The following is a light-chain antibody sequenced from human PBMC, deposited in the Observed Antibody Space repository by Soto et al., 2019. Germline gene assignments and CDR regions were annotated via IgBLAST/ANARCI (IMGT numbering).Light chain of an antibody. Sequence: QSVLTQSPSASGTPGQRVTISCSGSSSNIGSNYVFWYQKLPETAPKLLIYSNNQRPSGLPDRFSGSKSGTSASLAISGLRSEDEANYYCAAWDDSLDSVLFGGGTKLTVL. CDR1: SSNIGSNY. J-gene: IGLJ3*02. CDR3: AAWDDSLDSVL. CDR2: SNN. V-gene: IGLV1-47*01.